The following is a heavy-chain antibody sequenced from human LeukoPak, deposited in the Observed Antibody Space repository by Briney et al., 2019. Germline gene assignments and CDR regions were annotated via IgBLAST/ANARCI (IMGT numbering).Heavy chain of an antibody. V-gene: IGHV4-39*01. CDR2: IYYSGST. J-gene: IGHJ3*02. Sequence: SETLSLTCTVSGGSISSSSYYWGWIRQPPGKGLEWIGSIYYSGSTYYNPSLKRRVTISVDTSKNQFSLKLSSVTAADTAVYYCQAGYSSGWADAFDIWGQGTMVTVSS. CDR1: GGSISSSSYY. D-gene: IGHD6-19*01. CDR3: QAGYSSGWADAFDI.